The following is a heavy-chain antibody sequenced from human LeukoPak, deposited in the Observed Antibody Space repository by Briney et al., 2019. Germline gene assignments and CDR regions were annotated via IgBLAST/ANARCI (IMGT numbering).Heavy chain of an antibody. Sequence: SETLSLTCTVSGGSISSSSYYWGWIRQPPGKGLEWIGSIYYSGSTCYNPSLKSRVTISVDTSKNQFSLKLSSVTAADTAVYYCARLEWGYSGSYYDNWFDPWGQGTLVTVSS. J-gene: IGHJ5*02. V-gene: IGHV4-39*01. CDR3: ARLEWGYSGSYYDNWFDP. CDR2: IYYSGST. CDR1: GGSISSSSYY. D-gene: IGHD1-26*01.